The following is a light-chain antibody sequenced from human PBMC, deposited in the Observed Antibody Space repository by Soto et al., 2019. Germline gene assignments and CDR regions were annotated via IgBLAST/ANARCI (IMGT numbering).Light chain of an antibody. V-gene: IGKV3-11*01. J-gene: IGKJ4*01. CDR2: EAS. Sequence: EIVLTQSPATLSLSPGERATLSCRASQTVSSSLAWYQQKPGQAPRLLIYEASNRATGIPARFSGSGSGADFTLTISSLEPEDFALYYCQQHINWPLTLGGGTKADI. CDR3: QQHINWPLT. CDR1: QTVSSS.